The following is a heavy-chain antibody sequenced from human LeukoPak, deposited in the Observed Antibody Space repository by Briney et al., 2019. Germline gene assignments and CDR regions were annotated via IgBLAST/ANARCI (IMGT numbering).Heavy chain of an antibody. Sequence: GGSLRLSCVASGFTFSSYSMNWVRQAPGKGLEWVSSISSSSNYIYYADPVKGRFTISRDNAKNSLYLQMNSLRAEDTAVYYCARGTSKRGRPYYFDYWGQGTLVTVSS. J-gene: IGHJ4*02. CDR2: ISSSSNYI. CDR3: ARGTSKRGRPYYFDY. CDR1: GFTFSSYS. D-gene: IGHD1/OR15-1a*01. V-gene: IGHV3-21*01.